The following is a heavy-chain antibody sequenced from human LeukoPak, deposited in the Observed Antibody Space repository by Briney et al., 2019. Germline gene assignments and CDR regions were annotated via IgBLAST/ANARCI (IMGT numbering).Heavy chain of an antibody. CDR3: ARSMIAVVITDDAFDI. CDR2: IKQDGSEK. Sequence: GGSLRLSCAASGFTFSSYWMSWVRQAPGKGLEWVANIKQDGSEKYYVDSVKGRFTISRDNAKNSLYLQMNSLGAEDTAVYYCARSMIAVVITDDAFDIWGQGTMVTVSS. J-gene: IGHJ3*02. V-gene: IGHV3-7*01. D-gene: IGHD3-22*01. CDR1: GFTFSSYW.